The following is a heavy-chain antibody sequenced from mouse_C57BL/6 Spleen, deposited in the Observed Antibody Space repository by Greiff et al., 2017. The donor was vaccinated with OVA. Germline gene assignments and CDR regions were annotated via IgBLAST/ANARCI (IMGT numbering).Heavy chain of an antibody. V-gene: IGHV5-17*01. CDR1: GFTFSDYG. CDR3: ARPAGPSYAMDY. Sequence: EVQGVESGGGLVKPGGSLKLSCAASGFTFSDYGMHWVRQAPEKGLEWVAYISSGSSTIYYADTLFLQMTSLRSEDTAMYYCARPAGPSYAMDYWGQGTSVTVSS. J-gene: IGHJ4*01. CDR2: ISSGSSTI. D-gene: IGHD3-3*01.